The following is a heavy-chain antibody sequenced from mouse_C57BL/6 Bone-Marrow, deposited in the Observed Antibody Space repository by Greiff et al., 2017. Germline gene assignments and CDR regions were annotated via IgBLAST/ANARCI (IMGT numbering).Heavy chain of an antibody. V-gene: IGHV1-55*01. J-gene: IGHJ4*01. Sequence: QVQLQQPGAELVKPGASVKMSCKASGYTFTSYWLTWVKQRPGQGLEWIGDISPGSGSTNYNAKFKSKATLTVDTSSSTAYMQLSSLTSEDSAVYYCARRPNYYAMDYWGQGTSVTVSS. CDR2: ISPGSGST. CDR1: GYTFTSYW. CDR3: ARRPNYYAMDY.